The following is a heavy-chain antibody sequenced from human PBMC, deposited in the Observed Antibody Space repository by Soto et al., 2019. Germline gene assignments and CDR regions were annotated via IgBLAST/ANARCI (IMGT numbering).Heavy chain of an antibody. J-gene: IGHJ6*02. CDR1: GFTFSSYS. V-gene: IGHV3-21*01. CDR2: ISSSSSYI. CDR3: AREGRWLQLPYYYYYYGMDV. Sequence: GGSLRLSCAASGFTFSSYSMNWVRQAPGKGLEWVSSISSSSSYIYYADSVKGRFTISRDNAKNSLYLQMNSLRAEDTAVYYCAREGRWLQLPYYYYYYGMDVWGQGTTVTVSS. D-gene: IGHD5-12*01.